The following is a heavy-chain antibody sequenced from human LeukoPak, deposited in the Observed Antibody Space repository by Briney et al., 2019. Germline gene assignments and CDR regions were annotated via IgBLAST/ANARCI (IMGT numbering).Heavy chain of an antibody. CDR1: GYTFTRYY. CDR3: ARVHDYGDLRYLDY. CDR2: INPSGGST. D-gene: IGHD4-17*01. J-gene: IGHJ4*02. Sequence: ASVTVSFRASGYTFTRYYMYWVRQAPGQGLEWVGIINPSGGSTSYSQKFQGRVTMTSDTSTSTVYMELSSLRSEDTAVYYCARVHDYGDLRYLDYWGQGTLVTVSS. V-gene: IGHV1-46*01.